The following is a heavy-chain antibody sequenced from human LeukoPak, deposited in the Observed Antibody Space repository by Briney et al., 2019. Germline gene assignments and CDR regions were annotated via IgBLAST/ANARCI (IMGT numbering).Heavy chain of an antibody. CDR1: RGSISSYY. CDR2: VYSSGST. CDR3: ARDRSLYSSTWYVPRDGFDI. V-gene: IGHV4-4*07. D-gene: IGHD6-13*01. J-gene: IGHJ3*02. Sequence: PSETLSLTCSVSRGSISSYYWSWIRQPAGKGLEWIGRVYSSGSTNYNPSLKSRVTMSIDTSKNQFSLKLSSVTAADTAVYYCARDRSLYSSTWYVPRDGFDIWGQGTMVTVSS.